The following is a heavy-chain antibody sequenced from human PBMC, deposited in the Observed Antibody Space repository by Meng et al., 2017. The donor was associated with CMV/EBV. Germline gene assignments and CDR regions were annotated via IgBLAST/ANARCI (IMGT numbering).Heavy chain of an antibody. CDR3: ARGRFVYCSSTSCYTRWNWFDP. CDR2: INHSGST. D-gene: IGHD2-2*02. J-gene: IGHJ5*02. CDR1: GGSFSGYY. V-gene: IGHV4-34*01. Sequence: SETLSLTCAVYGGSFSGYYWSWIRQPPGKGLEWIGEINHSGSTNYNPSLKSRVTISVDTSKNQFSLKLSSVTAADTAMYYCARGRFVYCSSTSCYTRWNWFDPWGQGTLVTVSS.